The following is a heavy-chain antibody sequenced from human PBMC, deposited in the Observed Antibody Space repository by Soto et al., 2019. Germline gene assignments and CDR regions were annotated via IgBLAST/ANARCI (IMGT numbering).Heavy chain of an antibody. D-gene: IGHD2-15*01. V-gene: IGHV1-18*01. CDR3: AVQVVAATRPFDY. Sequence: ASVKVSCKASGYTFTSYGIIWVRQAPGQGLEWMGWISAYSGNTNYAQKLQGRVTMTTDTSTSTAYMELRSLRSDDTAVYYCAVQVVAATRPFDYWGQGTLVTVSS. J-gene: IGHJ4*02. CDR2: ISAYSGNT. CDR1: GYTFTSYG.